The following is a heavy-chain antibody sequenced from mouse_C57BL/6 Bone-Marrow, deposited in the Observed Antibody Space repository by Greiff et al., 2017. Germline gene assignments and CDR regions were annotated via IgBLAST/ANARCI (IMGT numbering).Heavy chain of an antibody. V-gene: IGHV14-1*01. CDR3: TLLLWLFAY. CDR2: IDPEDGDT. Sequence: VQLQQSGAELVRPGASVKLSCTASGFNIKDYYMHWVKQRPEQGLEWIGRIDPEDGDTEYDQKFQGKATMTADTASNTAYMQLSSLTSDDTAVDYCTLLLWLFAYWGQGTLVTVSA. D-gene: IGHD2-2*01. CDR1: GFNIKDYY. J-gene: IGHJ3*01.